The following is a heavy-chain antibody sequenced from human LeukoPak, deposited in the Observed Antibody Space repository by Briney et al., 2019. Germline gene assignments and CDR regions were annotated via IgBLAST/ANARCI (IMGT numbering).Heavy chain of an antibody. D-gene: IGHD1-1*01. CDR1: GFTFSSYG. CDR2: ITSVSSIL. J-gene: IGHJ3*02. Sequence: GGSLRLSCAASGFTFSSYGMHWVRQAPGKGLEWVSYITSVSSILSYADSVKGRFTISRDNAKNSLYLQMNSLRDEDTAVYYCARDLDWTFDIWGQGTMVTVSS. CDR3: ARDLDWTFDI. V-gene: IGHV3-48*02.